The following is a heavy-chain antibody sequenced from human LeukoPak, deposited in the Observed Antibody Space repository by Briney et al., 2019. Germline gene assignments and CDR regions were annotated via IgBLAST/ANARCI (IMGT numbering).Heavy chain of an antibody. J-gene: IGHJ4*02. Sequence: GGSLRLSCSASGFTFDDYAVSWFRQAPGKGLEWVGFIRSKAFGGTPEYAASVRGRFTISRGDSKSIAYLQMNSLKTEDTAVYYCTRNTVTVHFDYWSQGTLVTVSS. CDR1: GFTFDDYA. CDR2: IRSKAFGGTP. CDR3: TRNTVTVHFDY. V-gene: IGHV3-49*03. D-gene: IGHD4-17*01.